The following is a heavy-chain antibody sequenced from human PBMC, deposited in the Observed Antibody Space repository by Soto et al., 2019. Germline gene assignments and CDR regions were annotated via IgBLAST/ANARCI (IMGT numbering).Heavy chain of an antibody. V-gene: IGHV3-33*01. CDR2: IWYDGSNK. J-gene: IGHJ6*03. Sequence: GGSLRLSCAASGFTFSSYGMHWVRQAPGKGLEWVAVIWYDGSNKYYADSVKGRFTISRDNSKKTLYRQMNSLRAEDTAVYYCARDPRGIAAAGNGYYYYYMDVWGKGTTVTVSS. CDR3: ARDPRGIAAAGNGYYYYYMDV. CDR1: GFTFSSYG. D-gene: IGHD6-13*01.